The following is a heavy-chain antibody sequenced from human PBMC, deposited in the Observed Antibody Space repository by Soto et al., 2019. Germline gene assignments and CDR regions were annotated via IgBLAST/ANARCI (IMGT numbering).Heavy chain of an antibody. CDR3: AKEWYCSSTSCPPPYFDY. CDR1: GFTFSSYG. J-gene: IGHJ4*02. Sequence: GGSLRLSCAASGFTFSSYGLHWFRQAPGKGLEWVAVISYDGSNKYYADSVKGRFTISRDNSKNTLYLQMNSLRAEDTAVYYCAKEWYCSSTSCPPPYFDYWGQGTMVTVAS. CDR2: ISYDGSNK. V-gene: IGHV3-30*18. D-gene: IGHD2-2*01.